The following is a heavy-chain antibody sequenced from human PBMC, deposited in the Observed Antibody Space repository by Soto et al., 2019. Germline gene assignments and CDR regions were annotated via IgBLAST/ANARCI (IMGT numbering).Heavy chain of an antibody. D-gene: IGHD3-22*01. CDR1: GYTFTSYY. CDR2: INPSGGST. CDR3: AREPTYYYDSSGPSAFVI. Sequence: ASVKVSCKASGYTFTSYYMHWVRQAPGQGLEWMGIINPSGGSTSYAQKFQGRVTMTRDTSTSTVYMELSSLRSEDTAVYYCAREPTYYYDSSGPSAFVIWGQGTMVTVSS. J-gene: IGHJ3*02. V-gene: IGHV1-46*01.